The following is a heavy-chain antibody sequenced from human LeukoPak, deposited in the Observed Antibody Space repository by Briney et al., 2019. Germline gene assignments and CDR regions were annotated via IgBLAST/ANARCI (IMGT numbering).Heavy chain of an antibody. V-gene: IGHV4-59*01. CDR1: GGSISSYY. D-gene: IGHD1-26*01. J-gene: IGHJ5*02. CDR3: ASGGSGGSSNWFDP. CDR2: IYYSGST. Sequence: SETLSLTCTVSGGSISSYYWSWIRQPPGKGLEWIGYIYYSGSTNYNPSLKSRVTISVDTSKNQFSLKLSSVTAADTAVYYCASGGSGGSSNWFDPWGQGTLVTVSS.